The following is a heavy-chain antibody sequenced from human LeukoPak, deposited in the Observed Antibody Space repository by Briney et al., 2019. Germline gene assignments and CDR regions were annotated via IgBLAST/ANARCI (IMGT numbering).Heavy chain of an antibody. CDR2: ISYDGSNK. D-gene: IGHD6-19*01. Sequence: GRSLRLSCAASGFTFSSYAMHWVRQAPGKGLEWVAVISYDGSNKYYADSAKGRFTISRDNSKNTLYLQMNSLRAEDTAVYYCAKGGAVTGTMYFQYWGQGTLVTVSS. CDR3: AKGGAVTGTMYFQY. V-gene: IGHV3-30*04. CDR1: GFTFSSYA. J-gene: IGHJ1*01.